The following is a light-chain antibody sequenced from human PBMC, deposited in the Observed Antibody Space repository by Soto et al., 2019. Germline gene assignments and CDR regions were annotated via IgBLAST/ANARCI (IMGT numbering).Light chain of an antibody. V-gene: IGKV1-5*01. CDR3: QQYNDYSGM. J-gene: IGKJ1*01. CDR1: QSISRW. CDR2: DAS. Sequence: DVQMTQSPSTLSASVGDRVTITCRASQSISRWLAWHQQKPGQAPRLLIYDASNLQRGVPSRFSGSGSGTEFTLTTTSLQPEDFATYYCQQYNDYSGMFGQGTKVDIK.